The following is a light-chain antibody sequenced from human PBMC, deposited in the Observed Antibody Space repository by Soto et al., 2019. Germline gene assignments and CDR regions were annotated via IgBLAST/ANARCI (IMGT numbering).Light chain of an antibody. J-gene: IGKJ1*01. CDR1: QSISRW. CDR3: QRNNHL. V-gene: IGKV1-5*01. Sequence: DIQMTQSPSTLSASVGDRVTISCRASQSISRWLAWYQQKPGKAPKLLISDASDLESGVPSRFSGSASGTEFTLTISSLQPDDFATYYCQRNNHLFGQGTKVEIK. CDR2: DAS.